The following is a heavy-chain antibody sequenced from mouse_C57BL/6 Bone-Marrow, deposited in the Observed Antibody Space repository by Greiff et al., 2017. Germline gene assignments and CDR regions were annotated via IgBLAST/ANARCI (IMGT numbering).Heavy chain of an antibody. D-gene: IGHD1-1*01. Sequence: QVQLQQPGAELVKPGASVKLSCKASGYTFTSYWMHWVKQRPGQGLEWIGMIHPNSGSTNYNAKFKSKATLTVDKSSSTAYMQLSSLTSEDSAVYSCARHYGSSPIAYWGQGTLVTVSA. V-gene: IGHV1-64*01. CDR3: ARHYGSSPIAY. CDR1: GYTFTSYW. CDR2: IHPNSGST. J-gene: IGHJ3*01.